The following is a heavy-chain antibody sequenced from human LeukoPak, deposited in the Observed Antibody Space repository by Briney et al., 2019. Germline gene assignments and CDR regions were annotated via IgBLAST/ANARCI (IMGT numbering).Heavy chain of an antibody. V-gene: IGHV1-69*13. CDR3: ARDPLYTEDDAFDI. CDR2: IIPIFGTA. Sequence: AASVKVSCKASGGTLSSYAISWVRQAPGQGLEWMRGIIPIFGTANYAQKFQGRVTITADESTSTAYMELSSLRSEDTAVYYCARDPLYTEDDAFDIWGQGTMVTVSS. D-gene: IGHD3-16*01. J-gene: IGHJ3*02. CDR1: GGTLSSYA.